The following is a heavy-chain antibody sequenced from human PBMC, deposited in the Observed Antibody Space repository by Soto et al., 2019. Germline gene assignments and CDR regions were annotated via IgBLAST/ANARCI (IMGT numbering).Heavy chain of an antibody. D-gene: IGHD6-13*01. CDR3: ARVNAPNLAAAGGMDV. Sequence: GASVKVSCKASGYTFTSYYMHWVRQAPGQGLEWMGIINPSGGSTSYAQKFQGRVTMARDTSTSTVYMELSSLRSEDTAVYYCARVNAPNLAAAGGMDVWGQGTTVTVSS. CDR1: GYTFTSYY. CDR2: INPSGGST. J-gene: IGHJ6*02. V-gene: IGHV1-46*01.